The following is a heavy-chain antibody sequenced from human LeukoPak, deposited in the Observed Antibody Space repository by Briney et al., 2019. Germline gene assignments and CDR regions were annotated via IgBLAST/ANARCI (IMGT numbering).Heavy chain of an antibody. Sequence: PSETLSLTCTVSGGSISSYYWSWIRQPPGKGLEWIGYIYYSGSTNYNPSLKSRVTISVDTSKNQFSLKLSSVTAADTAIYYCARSFSSRFSSPRRPYYFDYWGQGTLVTVSS. CDR1: GGSISSYY. J-gene: IGHJ4*02. CDR2: IYYSGST. V-gene: IGHV4-59*01. D-gene: IGHD6-13*01. CDR3: ARSFSSRFSSPRRPYYFDY.